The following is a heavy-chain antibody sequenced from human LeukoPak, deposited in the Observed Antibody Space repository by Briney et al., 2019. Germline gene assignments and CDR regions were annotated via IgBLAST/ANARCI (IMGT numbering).Heavy chain of an antibody. D-gene: IGHD2-15*01. CDR3: ARHSATLAFDI. Sequence: SETLSLTCTVSGGSISSYYWSWIRQPPGKGLEWIGYIYYSGSTNYNPSLKSRVTISVDTSKNQFSLKLSSATAADTAVYYCARHSATLAFDIWGQGTMVTVSS. CDR2: IYYSGST. V-gene: IGHV4-59*08. J-gene: IGHJ3*02. CDR1: GGSISSYY.